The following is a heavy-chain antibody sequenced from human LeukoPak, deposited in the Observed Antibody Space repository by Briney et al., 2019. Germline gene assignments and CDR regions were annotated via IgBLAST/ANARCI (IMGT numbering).Heavy chain of an antibody. V-gene: IGHV3-7*01. D-gene: IGHD6-13*01. CDR1: GFTFSSYW. J-gene: IGHJ6*03. CDR2: IKQDESEK. CDR3: ARVGSSRRSPYYMDV. Sequence: PGGSLRLSCAASGFTFSSYWMSWVRQAPGKGLEWVAIIKQDESEKYYVDSVKGRFTISRDNAKNSLYLQMNSLRAEDTAVYYCARVGSSRRSPYYMDVWGKGTTVTVSS.